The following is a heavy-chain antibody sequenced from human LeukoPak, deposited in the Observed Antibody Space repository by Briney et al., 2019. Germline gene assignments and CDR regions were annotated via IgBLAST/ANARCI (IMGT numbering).Heavy chain of an antibody. CDR3: ARVACYGSGSYYHQYYYYYMDV. CDR2: IIPIFGTA. Sequence: ASVKVSCKASGYTFTGYHIHWVRQAPGQGLEWMGGIIPIFGTANYAQKFQGRVTITADESTSTAYMELSSLRSEDTAVYYCARVACYGSGSYYHQYYYYYMDVWGKGTTVTISS. CDR1: GYTFTGYH. D-gene: IGHD3-10*01. J-gene: IGHJ6*03. V-gene: IGHV1-69*13.